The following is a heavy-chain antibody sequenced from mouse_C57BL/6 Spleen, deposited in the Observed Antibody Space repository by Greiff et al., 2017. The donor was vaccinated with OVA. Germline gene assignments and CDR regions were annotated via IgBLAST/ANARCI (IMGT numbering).Heavy chain of an antibody. CDR2: IDPSDSYN. D-gene: IGHD2-2*01. Sequence: QVQLQQPGAELVKPGASVKLSCKASGYTFTSYWMQWVKQRPGQGLEWIGEIDPSDSYNNYNQKFKGKATLTVDTSSSTAYMQLSSLTSEDSAVYYCARKHYGYDPGYFDYWGQGTTLTVSS. V-gene: IGHV1-50*01. CDR3: ARKHYGYDPGYFDY. J-gene: IGHJ2*01. CDR1: GYTFTSYW.